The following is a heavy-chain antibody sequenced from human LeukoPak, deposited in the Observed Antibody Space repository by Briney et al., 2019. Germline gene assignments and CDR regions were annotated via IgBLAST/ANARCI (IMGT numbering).Heavy chain of an antibody. CDR2: IYHSGST. J-gene: IGHJ4*02. D-gene: IGHD4-17*01. Sequence: SETLSLTCAVSGGSISSGGYSWSWIRQPPGKGLEWIGYIYHSGSTYYNPSLKSRVTISVDRSKNQFSPKLSSVTAADTAVYYCARARDYGDPIDYWGQGTLVTVSS. V-gene: IGHV4-30-2*01. CDR3: ARARDYGDPIDY. CDR1: GGSISSGGYS.